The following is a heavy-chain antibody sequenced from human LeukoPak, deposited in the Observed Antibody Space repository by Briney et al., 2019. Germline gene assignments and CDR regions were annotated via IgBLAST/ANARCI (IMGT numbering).Heavy chain of an antibody. Sequence: GGSLRLSCAVSGFSVSNNYMGWVRQAPGKGLEWVSAIHSGGSTYYADSVKGRFSISRDNSKNSLYLQMNSLTAEDTAVYYCALDCCTGSRFDHWGQGTLVTVSS. V-gene: IGHV3-53*01. J-gene: IGHJ4*02. CDR1: GFSVSNNY. CDR2: IHSGGST. CDR3: ALDCCTGSRFDH. D-gene: IGHD2-8*02.